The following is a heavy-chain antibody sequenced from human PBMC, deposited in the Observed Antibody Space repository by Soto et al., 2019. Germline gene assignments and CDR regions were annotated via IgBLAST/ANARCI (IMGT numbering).Heavy chain of an antibody. CDR3: ARVGCETRCSDYLYYYMDV. CDR2: IGSDGRNT. Sequence: QLVEPGGGLVQPGGSLRLSCAASGFPFSHYAMQWVRQAPGKGLEYVSAIGSDGRNTYYENSVRGRFTISRDNSKNTLYLHMGSLRAEDMAVYYCARVGCETRCSDYLYYYMDVWGKGTTITVSS. D-gene: IGHD2-2*01. V-gene: IGHV3-64*01. J-gene: IGHJ6*03. CDR1: GFPFSHYA.